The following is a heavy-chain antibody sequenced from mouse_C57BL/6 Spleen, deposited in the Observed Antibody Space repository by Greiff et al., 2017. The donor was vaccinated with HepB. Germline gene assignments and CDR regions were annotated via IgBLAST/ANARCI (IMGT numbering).Heavy chain of an antibody. V-gene: IGHV1-55*01. Sequence: VQLQQSGAELVKPGASVKMSCKASGYTLTSYWITWVKQRPGQGLEWIGDIYPGSGSTNYNEKFKSKATLTVDTSSSTAYMQLSSLTSEDSAVYYCARGDYDYGGDYWGQGTTLTVSS. CDR1: GYTLTSYW. CDR2: IYPGSGST. D-gene: IGHD2-4*01. CDR3: ARGDYDYGGDY. J-gene: IGHJ2*01.